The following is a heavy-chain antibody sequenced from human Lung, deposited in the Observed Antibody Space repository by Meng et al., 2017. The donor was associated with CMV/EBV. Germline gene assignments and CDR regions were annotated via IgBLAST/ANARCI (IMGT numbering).Heavy chain of an antibody. Sequence: QGSLQESGPGLVKPSQTLSLTCTVSGGSISSGGYYWSWIRQHPGKGLEWIWYIHSSGSTYYNPSLRSRLTISVDTSKNQFSLKLSSVTAADTAVYYCARASYGSGSPLGESWFDPWGQGTLVTVSS. V-gene: IGHV4-31*03. CDR3: ARASYGSGSPLGESWFDP. CDR1: GGSISSGGYY. D-gene: IGHD3-10*01. CDR2: IHSSGST. J-gene: IGHJ5*02.